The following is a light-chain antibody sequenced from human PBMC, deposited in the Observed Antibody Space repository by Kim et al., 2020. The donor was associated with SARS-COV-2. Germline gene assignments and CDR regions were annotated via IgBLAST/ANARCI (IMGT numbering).Light chain of an antibody. Sequence: LSVSPGEEATLSGRASQIVGTNLAWYQQKPGQSPRLLIHGASTRATGVPGRFSGSGSGTEFTLTISSLQSEDFAVYYCQQYVSWMFGQGTKVDIK. V-gene: IGKV3-15*01. CDR2: GAS. CDR3: QQYVSWM. J-gene: IGKJ1*01. CDR1: QIVGTN.